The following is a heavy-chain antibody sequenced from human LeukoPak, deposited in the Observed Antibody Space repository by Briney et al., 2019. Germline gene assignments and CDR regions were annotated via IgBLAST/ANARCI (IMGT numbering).Heavy chain of an antibody. Sequence: GGSLRLSCAASEFTFSSYIMHWVRQAPGKGLEWVAVMSSDGSNKYYADSVKGRFTISRDNSKNSLYLQMNSLRAEDTAVYYCVRTFPAYCGGDCYSDYWGQGTLVTVSS. J-gene: IGHJ4*02. CDR3: VRTFPAYCGGDCYSDY. V-gene: IGHV3-30*04. CDR2: MSSDGSNK. CDR1: EFTFSSYI. D-gene: IGHD2-21*02.